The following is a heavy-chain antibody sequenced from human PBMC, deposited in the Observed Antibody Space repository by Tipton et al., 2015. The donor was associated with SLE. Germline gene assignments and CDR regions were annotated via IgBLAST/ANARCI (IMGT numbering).Heavy chain of an antibody. D-gene: IGHD2-15*01. CDR2: IYYSGST. CDR3: ARLNGGNGGNPFDY. J-gene: IGHJ4*02. Sequence: TLSLTCTVSGGSISSTSYYWSWIRQPPGKGLEWIGYIYYSGSTNYNPSLKSRATISVDTSKNQFSRKLSSVTAADTAVYYCARLNGGNGGNPFDYWGQGTLVTVSS. V-gene: IGHV4-59*08. CDR1: GGSISSTSYY.